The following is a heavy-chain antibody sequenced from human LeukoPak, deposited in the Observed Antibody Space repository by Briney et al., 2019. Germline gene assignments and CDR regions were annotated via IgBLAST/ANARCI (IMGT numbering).Heavy chain of an antibody. D-gene: IGHD4-23*01. CDR2: IIPILGIA. J-gene: IGHJ6*03. V-gene: IGHV1-69*02. Sequence: SVKVSCKASGGTFSSYTISWLRQAPVQGLEWMGRIIPILGIANYAQKFQGRVTITADKSTSTAYMELSSLRSEDTAVYYCARNAKDDYGGNALYYYYMDVWGKGTTVTVSS. CDR1: GGTFSSYT. CDR3: ARNAKDDYGGNALYYYYMDV.